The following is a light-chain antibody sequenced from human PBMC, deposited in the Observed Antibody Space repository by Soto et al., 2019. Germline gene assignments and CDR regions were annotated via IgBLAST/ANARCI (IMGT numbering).Light chain of an antibody. V-gene: IGLV2-23*02. CDR3: CSYAGGSTFV. Sequence: QSALTQPASVSGSPGQSITISCTGTSGDVGTYNLVSWYLQHPGKAPKLVIYEASERPSGVSDRFSGSKSGNTASLTISGLQAEDEAEYFCCSYAGGSTFVFGTGTKLTVL. CDR1: SGDVGTYNL. CDR2: EAS. J-gene: IGLJ1*01.